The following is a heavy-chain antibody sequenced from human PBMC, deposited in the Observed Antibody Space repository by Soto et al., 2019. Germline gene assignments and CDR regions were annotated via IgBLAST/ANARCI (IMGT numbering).Heavy chain of an antibody. CDR3: ARVIVKKSVVIRWFDP. CDR2: IYHSGST. Sequence: PSETLSLTCAVSGGSISSGGYSWSWIRQPPGKGLEWIGYIYHSGSTYYNPSLKSRVTISVDRSKNQFSLKLSSVTAADTAVYYCARVIVKKSVVIRWFDPWGKGSLVTVAS. D-gene: IGHD3-16*02. J-gene: IGHJ5*02. CDR1: GGSISSGGYS. V-gene: IGHV4-30-2*01.